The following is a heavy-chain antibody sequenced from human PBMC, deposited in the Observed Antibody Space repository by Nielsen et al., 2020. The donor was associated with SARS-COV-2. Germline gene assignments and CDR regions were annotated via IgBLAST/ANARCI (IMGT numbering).Heavy chain of an antibody. CDR2: ISWNSGSI. J-gene: IGHJ6*03. Sequence: SLKISCAASGFTFDDYAMHWVRQAPGKGLEWVSGISWNSGSIGYADSVKGRFTISRDNAKNSLYLQMNSLRAEDTALYHCARSGYSSSWYHVYYYYYMDVWGKGTTVTVSS. CDR3: ARSGYSSSWYHVYYYYYMDV. D-gene: IGHD6-13*01. V-gene: IGHV3-9*01. CDR1: GFTFDDYA.